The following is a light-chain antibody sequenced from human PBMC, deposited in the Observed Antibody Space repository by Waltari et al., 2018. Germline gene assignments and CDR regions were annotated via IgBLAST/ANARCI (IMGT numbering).Light chain of an antibody. CDR2: DVT. Sequence: QSALTPPASLPGSPGQSITLPSPGTSSEVGVSNTGSWYPQHPGQAPKLMIYDVTTRPSGVSDRFSGSKSGNTASLTISGLQAEDEADYYCCSYAGSSTLVFGGGTKLTVL. V-gene: IGLV2-23*02. CDR3: CSYAGSSTLV. CDR1: SSEVGVSNT. J-gene: IGLJ2*01.